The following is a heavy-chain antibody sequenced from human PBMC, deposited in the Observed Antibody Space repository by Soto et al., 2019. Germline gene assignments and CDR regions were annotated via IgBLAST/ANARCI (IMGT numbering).Heavy chain of an antibody. V-gene: IGHV4-39*01. CDR2: IYYSGST. D-gene: IGHD3-3*01. Sequence: QLQLQESGPGLVKPSETLSLTCTVSGGSISSSSYYWGWIRQPPGKGLEWIGSIYYSGSTYYNPSLKSRVPISVDTSKNQFSLKLSSVTAADTAVYYCARLTSDFWSGHYYYYYMDVWGKGTTVTVSS. CDR1: GGSISSSSYY. CDR3: ARLTSDFWSGHYYYYYMDV. J-gene: IGHJ6*03.